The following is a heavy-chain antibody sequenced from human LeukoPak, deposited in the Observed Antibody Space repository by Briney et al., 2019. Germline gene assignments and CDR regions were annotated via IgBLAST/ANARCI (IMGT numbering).Heavy chain of an antibody. CDR1: GGSFSGYY. CDR2: INHSGST. V-gene: IGHV4-34*01. J-gene: IGHJ4*02. CDR3: ARSPRGGLGELSTGYFDY. D-gene: IGHD3-16*02. Sequence: SETLSLTCAVYGGSFSGYYWSWIRLPPGKGLEWIGEINHSGSTNYNPSLKSRVTISADTSKNQFSLKLSSVTAADTAVYYCARSPRGGLGELSTGYFDYWGQGTLVTVSS.